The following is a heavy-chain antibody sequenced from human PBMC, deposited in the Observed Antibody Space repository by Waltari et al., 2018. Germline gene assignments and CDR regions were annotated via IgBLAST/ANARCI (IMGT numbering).Heavy chain of an antibody. CDR1: GGSFSGYY. D-gene: IGHD1-26*01. J-gene: IGHJ6*03. V-gene: IGHV4-34*01. CDR3: ARGLVGATNVYYYMDV. CDR2: INHSGST. Sequence: QVQLQQWGAGLLKPSETLSLTCAVYGGSFSGYYWSWIRQPPGKGLEWIGEINHSGSTNYNPSRKSRVTISVDTSKNQFSLKLSSVTAADTAVYYCARGLVGATNVYYYMDVWGKGTTVTISS.